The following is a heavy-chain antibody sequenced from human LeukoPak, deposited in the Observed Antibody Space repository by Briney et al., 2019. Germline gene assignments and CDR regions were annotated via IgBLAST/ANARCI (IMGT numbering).Heavy chain of an antibody. J-gene: IGHJ5*02. CDR1: GYTFTSYG. CDR3: ARALKIMVRGVIPRYNWFDP. V-gene: IGHV1-18*01. Sequence: ASVKVSCKASGYTFTSYGISWVRQAPGQGLEWMGWISAYNGNTNYAQKFQGRVTITADESTSTAYMELSSLRSEDTAVYYCARALKIMVRGVIPRYNWFDPWGKGTLVTVSS. D-gene: IGHD3-10*01. CDR2: ISAYNGNT.